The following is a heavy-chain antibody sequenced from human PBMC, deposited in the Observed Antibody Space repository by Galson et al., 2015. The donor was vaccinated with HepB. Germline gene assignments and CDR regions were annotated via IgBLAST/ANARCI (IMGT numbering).Heavy chain of an antibody. Sequence: QSGAEVKKPGESLKISCKGSGYSFTSYWIGWVRQMPGKGLEWMGIIYPGDSDTRYSPSFQGQVTISADKSISTAYLQWSSLKASDTAMYYCARNIMITFGGVIAKHDAFDIWGQGTMVTVSS. J-gene: IGHJ3*02. D-gene: IGHD3-16*02. CDR1: GYSFTSYW. CDR3: ARNIMITFGGVIAKHDAFDI. CDR2: IYPGDSDT. V-gene: IGHV5-51*03.